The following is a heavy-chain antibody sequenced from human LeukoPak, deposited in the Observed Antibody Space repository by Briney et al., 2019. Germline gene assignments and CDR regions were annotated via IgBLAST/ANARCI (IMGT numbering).Heavy chain of an antibody. J-gene: IGHJ5*01. Sequence: GGSLRLSCAASGFTFSRYGMHWVRQAPGKGLEWVAVISYDGGNKYYAESVKGRFTISRDNSKNTVYLQMDSLRVEDTAVYYCAKDLSKAVAPYDWFDPWGQGTLVTVSS. CDR1: GFTFSRYG. CDR2: ISYDGGNK. D-gene: IGHD6-19*01. V-gene: IGHV3-30*18. CDR3: AKDLSKAVAPYDWFDP.